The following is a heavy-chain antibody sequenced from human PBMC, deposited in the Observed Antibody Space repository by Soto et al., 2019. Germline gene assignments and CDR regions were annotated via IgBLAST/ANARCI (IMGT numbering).Heavy chain of an antibody. V-gene: IGHV3-23*01. CDR3: AKDGYCSSTSCYGNPNWFDP. CDR2: ISGSGGST. Sequence: GGSLRLSCAASGFTFSSYAMSWVRQAPGNGLEWVSAISGSGGSTYYADSVKGRFTISRDNSKNTLYLQMNSLRAEDTAVYYCAKDGYCSSTSCYGNPNWFDPWGQGTLVTVSS. J-gene: IGHJ5*02. D-gene: IGHD2-2*03. CDR1: GFTFSSYA.